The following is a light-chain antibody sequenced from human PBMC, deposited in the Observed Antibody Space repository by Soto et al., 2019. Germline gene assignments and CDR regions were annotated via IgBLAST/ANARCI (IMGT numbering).Light chain of an antibody. V-gene: IGKV3D-15*01. CDR3: QHYNNWHPWT. CDR2: GAS. Sequence: FTQSPGTLSLSPGERATLSCRASQSVNSRLAWYQHKPGQAPRLIISGASSRANGIPDRFSGSGSATDFTLTLSSLQSEDFAVYYCQHYNNWHPWTFGQGTKVDIK. J-gene: IGKJ1*01. CDR1: QSVNSR.